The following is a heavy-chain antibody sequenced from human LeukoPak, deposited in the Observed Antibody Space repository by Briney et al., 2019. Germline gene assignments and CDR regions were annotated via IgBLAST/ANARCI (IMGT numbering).Heavy chain of an antibody. J-gene: IGHJ4*02. Sequence: SETLSLTCTVSGGSISSYYWSWIRQAPGKGLEWIGNIYYSGSTNYNPSLRSRVTVSVDTSKNQFSLKLSSVTAADTAVYYCARHGTLGSTTYPLDYWGQGTLVTVSS. V-gene: IGHV4-59*08. CDR3: ARHGTLGSTTYPLDY. CDR2: IYYSGST. CDR1: GGSISSYY. D-gene: IGHD1-26*01.